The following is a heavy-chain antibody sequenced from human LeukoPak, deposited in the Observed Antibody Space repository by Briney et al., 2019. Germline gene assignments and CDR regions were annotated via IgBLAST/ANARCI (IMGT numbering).Heavy chain of an antibody. Sequence: GGSLRLSCAASGFTFSSYAMSWVRQAPGKGLEWVSAISSSGGSTYYADSVKGRFTISRDNSKNTLYLQMNSLRAEDTAVYYCAKITRYIVGATTGAFDIWGQGTMVTVSS. CDR3: AKITRYIVGATTGAFDI. CDR1: GFTFSSYA. D-gene: IGHD1-26*01. CDR2: ISSSGGST. J-gene: IGHJ3*02. V-gene: IGHV3-23*01.